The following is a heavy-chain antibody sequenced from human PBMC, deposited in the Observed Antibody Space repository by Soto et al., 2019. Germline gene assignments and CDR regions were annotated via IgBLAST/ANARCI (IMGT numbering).Heavy chain of an antibody. CDR1: GCTFSSYT. CDR2: ISPILGIA. Sequence: QFQLVQSGAEVKKPGSSVKVSCKASGCTFSSYTISWVRQAPGHGLEWMGRISPILGIANYAQKFQCRVTITADKSTSTAYMELSSLRSEDTAVYYCARLGIAAAGRNYWGQGTLVTVAA. D-gene: IGHD6-13*01. J-gene: IGHJ4*02. V-gene: IGHV1-69*02. CDR3: ARLGIAAAGRNY.